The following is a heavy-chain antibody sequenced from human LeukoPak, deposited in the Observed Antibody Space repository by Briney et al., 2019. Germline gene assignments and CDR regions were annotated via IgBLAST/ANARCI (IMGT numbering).Heavy chain of an antibody. J-gene: IGHJ4*02. Sequence: PGRSLRLSCAASGFTFSSYGMHWVRQAPGKGLEWVAVIWYDGSNKYYADSVTGRFTISRDNSKNTLYLQMNSLRAEDTAVYYCARELTVGPIFIDYWGQGTLVTVSS. CDR3: ARELTVGPIFIDY. V-gene: IGHV3-33*01. CDR1: GFTFSSYG. D-gene: IGHD1-26*01. CDR2: IWYDGSNK.